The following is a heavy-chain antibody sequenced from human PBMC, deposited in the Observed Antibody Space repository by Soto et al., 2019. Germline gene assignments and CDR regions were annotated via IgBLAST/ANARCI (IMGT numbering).Heavy chain of an antibody. CDR3: ARVRHYDSGGIRGGVWFDP. CDR2: IYYSGST. V-gene: IGHV4-59*01. D-gene: IGHD3-22*01. CDR1: GGSISSYY. J-gene: IGHJ5*02. Sequence: SETLSLTCTVSGGSISSYYWSWIRQPPGKGLEWIGYIYYSGSTNYIPSLKSRVTISVDTSKNQFSLKLSSVTAADTAVYYCARVRHYDSGGIRGGVWFDPWGQGTLVTV.